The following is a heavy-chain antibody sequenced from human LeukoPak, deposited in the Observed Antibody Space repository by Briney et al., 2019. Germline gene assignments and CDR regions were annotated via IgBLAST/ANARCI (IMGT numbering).Heavy chain of an antibody. CDR1: GFTFSSYG. D-gene: IGHD5-24*01. CDR2: IRYDGSNK. CDR3: AKGSRDGYNSHWYFDL. Sequence: GGSLRLSCAASGFTFSSYGMHWVRQAPGKGLEWVAFIRYDGSNKYYADSVKGRFTISRDNSKNTLYLQMNSLRAEDTAVYYCAKGSRDGYNSHWYFDLWGRGPLVTVSS. V-gene: IGHV3-30*02. J-gene: IGHJ2*01.